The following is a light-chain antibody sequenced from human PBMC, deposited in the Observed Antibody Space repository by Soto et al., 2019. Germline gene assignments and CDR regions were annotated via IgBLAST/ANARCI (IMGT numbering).Light chain of an antibody. Sequence: RVLTQSPGTLSLSPGERATLSCRASQSVSSSYLDWYQQKPGQAPRLLIYGASSRATGIPDRFSGSGAGTDFTLTISRLEPEDFAVYYCHQYGSSGLTFGGGTKVVIK. J-gene: IGKJ4*01. CDR2: GAS. CDR3: HQYGSSGLT. CDR1: QSVSSSY. V-gene: IGKV3-20*01.